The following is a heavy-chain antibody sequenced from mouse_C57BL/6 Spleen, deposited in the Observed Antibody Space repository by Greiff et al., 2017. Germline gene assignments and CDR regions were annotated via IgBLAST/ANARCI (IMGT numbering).Heavy chain of an antibody. V-gene: IGHV1-72*01. D-gene: IGHD1-1*01. Sequence: VQLQQPGAELVKPGASVKLSCKASGYTFTSYWMHWVKQRPGRGLEWIGRIDPNSGGTKYNEKFKSKATLTVDKPSSTAYMQLSSLTSEDSAVYYCGGWGTTVVATVDYWGQGTTLTVSS. CDR2: IDPNSGGT. J-gene: IGHJ2*01. CDR1: GYTFTSYW. CDR3: GGWGTTVVATVDY.